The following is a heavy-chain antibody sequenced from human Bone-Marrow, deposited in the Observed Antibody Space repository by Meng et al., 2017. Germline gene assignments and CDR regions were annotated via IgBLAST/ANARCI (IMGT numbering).Heavy chain of an antibody. Sequence: SETLSLTCTVSGGSISSSSYYWGWIRQPPGKGLEWIGSIYYSGSTYYNPSLKSRVTISVDTSKNQFSLKLSSVTAADTAVYYCAEGSTTYYFDYWGQGTLVTGAS. CDR2: IYYSGST. J-gene: IGHJ4*02. CDR3: AEGSTTYYFDY. D-gene: IGHD3-10*01. V-gene: IGHV4-39*07. CDR1: GGSISSSSYY.